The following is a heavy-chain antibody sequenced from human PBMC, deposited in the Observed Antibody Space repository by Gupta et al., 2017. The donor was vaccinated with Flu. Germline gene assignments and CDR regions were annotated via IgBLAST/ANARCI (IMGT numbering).Heavy chain of an antibody. J-gene: IGHJ4*02. D-gene: IGHD6-13*01. Sequence: QVQLVQSGAEVKKPGASVKVSCKASGYTFTGYYMHWVRQAPGQGLEWMGWINPNSGGTNYAQKFQGWVTMTRDTSISTAYMELSRLRSDDTAVYYCARGPPGYSSSWYVGDYWGQGTLVTVSS. V-gene: IGHV1-2*04. CDR1: GYTFTGYY. CDR2: INPNSGGT. CDR3: ARGPPGYSSSWYVGDY.